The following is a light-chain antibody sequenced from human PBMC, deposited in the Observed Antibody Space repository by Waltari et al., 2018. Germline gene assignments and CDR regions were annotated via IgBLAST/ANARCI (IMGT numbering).Light chain of an antibody. CDR3: QQYNNWPPMYT. Sequence: EIVMTQYPATLSVSPGERVTLSCRASHSVSSNLAWYQQKPGQAPRVLIYAASTRATGIPARFSGSGSGTEFTLTISSLQSEDFAVYYCQQYNNWPPMYTFGQGTKLEIK. CDR2: AAS. CDR1: HSVSSN. V-gene: IGKV3-15*01. J-gene: IGKJ2*01.